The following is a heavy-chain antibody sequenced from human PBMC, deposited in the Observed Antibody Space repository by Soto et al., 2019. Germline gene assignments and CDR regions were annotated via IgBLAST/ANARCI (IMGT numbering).Heavy chain of an antibody. CDR2: ISYDGSNK. J-gene: IGHJ3*02. CDR1: GFTFSSYS. CDR3: ERDVSVVRGIRDAFDI. Sequence: QVQLVESGGGVVQPGRSLRLSCAASGFTFSSYSMHWVRQAPGKGLEWVAVISYDGSNKYYADSVKGRFTISRDNSKNPLKLQINSLRDQDTAVYYCERDVSVVRGIRDAFDIWGQGTMVTVSS. V-gene: IGHV3-30-3*01. D-gene: IGHD3-10*01.